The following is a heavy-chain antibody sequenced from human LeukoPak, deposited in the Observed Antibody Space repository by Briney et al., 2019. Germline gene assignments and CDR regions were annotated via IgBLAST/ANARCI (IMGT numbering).Heavy chain of an antibody. V-gene: IGHV4-59*01. CDR1: GGSISSYY. Sequence: SETLSLTCTVSGGSISSYYWSWIRQPPGKGLEWIGYIYYSGSTNYNPSLKGRVTISVNTSKNQFSLKLTSVTAADTAVYYCARVRGSTGSVFDYWGQGTLVTVSS. CDR3: ARVRGSTGSVFDY. CDR2: IYYSGST. D-gene: IGHD2-2*01. J-gene: IGHJ4*02.